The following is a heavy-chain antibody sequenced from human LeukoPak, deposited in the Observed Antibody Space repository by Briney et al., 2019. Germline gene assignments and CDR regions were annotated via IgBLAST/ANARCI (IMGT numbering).Heavy chain of an antibody. Sequence: SETLSLTCTVSGVSINSGNFYWSWIRQSAGKGLEWIGHXYSTGNTKYNPSLKSRVTISADTSKNQISLRLRSVTAADTARFXXXRDXXAVSAXXXXAFDLWGRGTMVTVSS. CDR3: XRDXXAVSAXXXXAFDL. CDR1: GVSINSGNFY. CDR2: XYSTGNT. V-gene: IGHV4-61*09. J-gene: IGHJ3*01. D-gene: IGHD5-24*01.